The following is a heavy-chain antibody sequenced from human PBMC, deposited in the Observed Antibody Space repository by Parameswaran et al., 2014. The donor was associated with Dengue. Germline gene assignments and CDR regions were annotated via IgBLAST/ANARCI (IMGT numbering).Heavy chain of an antibody. Sequence: VRQAPGKGLEWVGRIKSQTDGGTTEYAAPVKDRFTISRDDSKNTVVLQMNSLKTEDTGVYYCTTGYFYGTADYWGQGTLVTVSS. J-gene: IGHJ4*02. CDR3: TTGYFYGTADY. CDR2: IKSQTDGGTT. D-gene: IGHD3-10*01. V-gene: IGHV3-15*01.